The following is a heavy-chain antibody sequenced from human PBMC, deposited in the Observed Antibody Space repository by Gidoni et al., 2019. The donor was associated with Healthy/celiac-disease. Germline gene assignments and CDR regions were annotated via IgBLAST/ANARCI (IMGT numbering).Heavy chain of an antibody. D-gene: IGHD6-13*01. V-gene: IGHV1-46*01. CDR1: GSTFTSYY. CDR2: INPSGGST. CDR3: ARDVIAAAGTYDY. J-gene: IGHJ4*02. Sequence: QVQLVQSGAAVKKPGASVKVSCIASGSTFTSYYMHWVRQAPGQGLEWMGIINPSGGSTSYAQKFQGRVTMTRDTSTSTVYMELSSLRSEDTAVYYCARDVIAAAGTYDYWGQGTLVTVSS.